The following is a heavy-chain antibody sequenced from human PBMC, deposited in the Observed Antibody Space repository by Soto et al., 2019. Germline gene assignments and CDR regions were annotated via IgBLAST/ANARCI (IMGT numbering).Heavy chain of an antibody. Sequence: EVQLVESGGGLVKPGGSLRLSCAASGFTFSSYSMNWVRQAPGKGLEWVSSISSSSSYIYYADSVKGRFTISRDNAKNSLYLQMNSLRAEDTAVYYCARAVAADKSWFDPWGQGTLVTVSS. CDR3: ARAVAADKSWFDP. CDR2: ISSSSSYI. J-gene: IGHJ5*02. D-gene: IGHD6-13*01. CDR1: GFTFSSYS. V-gene: IGHV3-21*01.